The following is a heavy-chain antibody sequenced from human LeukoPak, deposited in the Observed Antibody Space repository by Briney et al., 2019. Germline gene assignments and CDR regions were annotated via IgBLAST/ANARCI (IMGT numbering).Heavy chain of an antibody. D-gene: IGHD6-13*01. CDR1: GYTLTELS. J-gene: IGHJ4*02. Sequence: GASVKVSCKVSGYTLTELSMHWVRQAPGKGLEWMGGFDPEDGETIYAQKFQGRVTMTEDTSTDTAYMELSSLRSDDTAVYYCASSIAAAGFFDYWGQGTLVTVSS. CDR2: FDPEDGET. V-gene: IGHV1-24*01. CDR3: ASSIAAAGFFDY.